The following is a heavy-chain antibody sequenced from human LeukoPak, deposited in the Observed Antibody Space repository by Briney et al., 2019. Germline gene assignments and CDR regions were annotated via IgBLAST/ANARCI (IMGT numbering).Heavy chain of an antibody. V-gene: IGHV1-69*01. J-gene: IGHJ4*02. CDR3: AVGYCSTSSCYEERI. CDR2: IIPIFGTT. CDR1: GGTFSNYG. D-gene: IGHD2-2*01. Sequence: ASVKVSCKASGGTFSNYGVNWVRQAPGQGLEWMGRIIPIFGTTNHAQKFQGRVTITADESTSTAYMELSSLRSEDTAVHYCAVGYCSTSSCYEERIWGQGTQVTVSS.